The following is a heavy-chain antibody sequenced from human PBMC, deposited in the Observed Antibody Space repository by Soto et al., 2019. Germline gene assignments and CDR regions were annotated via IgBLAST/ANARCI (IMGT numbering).Heavy chain of an antibody. J-gene: IGHJ6*02. CDR2: IIPIFGTA. Sequence: QVQLVQSGAEVKKPGSSVKVSCKASGGTFSSYAISWVRQAPGQGLEWMGGIIPIFGTANYAQKFQGRVTITAEESTSKAYMELSSLRSEDTAVYYCARDLGYCYVVYYGMDVWGQGTTVRVCS. D-gene: IGHD5-18*01. CDR1: GGTFSSYA. CDR3: ARDLGYCYVVYYGMDV. V-gene: IGHV1-69*01.